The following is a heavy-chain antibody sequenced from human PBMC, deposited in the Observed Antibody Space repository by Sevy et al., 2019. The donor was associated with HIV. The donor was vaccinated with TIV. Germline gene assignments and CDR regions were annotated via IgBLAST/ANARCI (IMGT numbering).Heavy chain of an antibody. V-gene: IGHV3-21*01. CDR3: ARDLIRTLWYFDL. CDR1: GFTFSSYS. D-gene: IGHD3-22*01. CDR2: ISSSSNYI. J-gene: IGHJ2*01. Sequence: GGSLRLSCAASGFTFSSYSMNWVRQAPGKGLEWISSISSSSNYIYYADSVKGRFTISRDNAQNSLYLQMNSLRADDTAVYYCARDLIRTLWYFDLWGRGTVVTVSS.